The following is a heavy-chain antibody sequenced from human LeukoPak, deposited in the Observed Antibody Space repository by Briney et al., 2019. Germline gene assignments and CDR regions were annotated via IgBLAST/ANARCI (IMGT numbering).Heavy chain of an antibody. CDR3: ARGGRNLDY. V-gene: IGHV3-7*01. CDR2: IKVDGSEK. D-gene: IGHD1-14*01. J-gene: IGHJ4*02. CDR1: GFSFSAFW. Sequence: GGSLRLSCAASGFSFSAFWMSWVRQAPGKGLEWVANIKVDGSEKNYVGSVKGRFTISRDNAKNSLYLQMNSLRVEDTAVYYCARGGRNLDYWGQGTLVTVSS.